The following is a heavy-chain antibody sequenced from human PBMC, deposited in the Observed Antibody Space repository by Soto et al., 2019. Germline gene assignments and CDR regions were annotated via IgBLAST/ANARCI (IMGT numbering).Heavy chain of an antibody. Sequence: LRLAWAASGVSFRSYGMHWVRQAPGKGLDWVAVIWYDGSNKYYAESVKGRFTISRDNSKNTLYVQMNSLTVEDTAVYYCARAQYTGSYFDACDVWGQGTMVTVSS. V-gene: IGHV3-33*03. CDR1: GVSFRSYG. CDR2: IWYDGSNK. CDR3: ARAQYTGSYFDACDV. D-gene: IGHD1-26*01. J-gene: IGHJ3*01.